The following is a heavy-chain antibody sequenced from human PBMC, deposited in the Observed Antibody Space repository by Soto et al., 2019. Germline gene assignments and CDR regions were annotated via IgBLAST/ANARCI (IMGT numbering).Heavy chain of an antibody. V-gene: IGHV3-21*01. J-gene: IGHJ3*01. D-gene: IGHD1-26*01. CDR1: GFTFSRCS. CDR2: ISSRSTYI. CDR3: TRDPATPVPDNFDL. Sequence: SLRLSCAASGFTFSRCSMNCVRQAPGKGLEWVSSISSRSTYIYYVDSVKGRFTISRDNARNSLYLQMNTLRAEDTAVYYCTRDPATPVPDNFDLWGQGTMVTVSS.